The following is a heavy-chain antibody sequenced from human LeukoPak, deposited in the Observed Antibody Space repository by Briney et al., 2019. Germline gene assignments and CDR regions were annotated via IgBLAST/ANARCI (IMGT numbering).Heavy chain of an antibody. CDR1: GFTFSTYN. CDR3: AKDRAQQLVLDF. D-gene: IGHD6-13*01. J-gene: IGHJ4*02. CDR2: ISSSSSYI. Sequence: PGGSLRLSCAASGFTFSTYNMNWVRQAPGKGLEWVSSISSSSSYIYYADSAKGRFTISRDNSKNTLFLQMNSLRAEDTAVYYCAKDRAQQLVLDFWGQGTLVTVSS. V-gene: IGHV3-21*04.